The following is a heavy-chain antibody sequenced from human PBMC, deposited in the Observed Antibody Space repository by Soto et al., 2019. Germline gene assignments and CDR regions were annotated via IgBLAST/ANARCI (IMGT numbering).Heavy chain of an antibody. Sequence: ASVKVSCKASGYTFTSYGISWVRQAPGQGLEWMGWISAYNGNTNYAQKLQGRVTMTTDTSTSTAYMELRSLRSDDTAVYYCAREGEARQLYYYGMDVWGQGTTVTVSS. J-gene: IGHJ6*02. CDR3: AREGEARQLYYYGMDV. CDR1: GYTFTSYG. V-gene: IGHV1-18*04. CDR2: ISAYNGNT. D-gene: IGHD6-13*01.